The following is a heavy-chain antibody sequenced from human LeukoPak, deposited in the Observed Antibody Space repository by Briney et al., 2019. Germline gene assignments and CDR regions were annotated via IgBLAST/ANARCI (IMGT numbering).Heavy chain of an antibody. CDR2: ITTYNGNT. Sequence: ASVKVSCKTSVYTCTSYPLTWVRQSPGQGLEWSVWITTYNGNTNYAQKLQCRVTITTDTSTSTAYMDLRGLRSDDTAVYFCARGYDYGDYVGAFDYWGQGPLVTVSS. V-gene: IGHV1-18*01. CDR3: ARGYDYGDYVGAFDY. CDR1: VYTCTSYP. D-gene: IGHD4-17*01. J-gene: IGHJ4*02.